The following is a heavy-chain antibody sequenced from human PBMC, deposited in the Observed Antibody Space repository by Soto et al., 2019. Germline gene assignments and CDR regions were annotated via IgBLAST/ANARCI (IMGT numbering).Heavy chain of an antibody. V-gene: IGHV4-31*03. CDR3: ARETLDYDLLTHSSSDDAFDI. CDR1: GGPIKAGGFY. CDR2: MSYTGST. D-gene: IGHD3-9*01. Sequence: QMQLQQSGPGLVEPSQTLSLTCTVSGGPIKAGGFYWSWIRQHPGRGLEWIGFMSYTGSTYSNPSLKSRVTISVDTSKNQFSLNLTSVTAADTAVYYCARETLDYDLLTHSSSDDAFDIWGQGTLVSVSS. J-gene: IGHJ3*02.